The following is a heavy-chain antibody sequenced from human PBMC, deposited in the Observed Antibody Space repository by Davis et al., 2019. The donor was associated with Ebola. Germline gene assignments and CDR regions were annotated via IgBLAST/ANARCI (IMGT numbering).Heavy chain of an antibody. CDR3: ARDDGARLGSNYYYYYGMDV. D-gene: IGHD6-6*01. V-gene: IGHV1-69*13. CDR1: GGTFSSYA. Sequence: AASVKVSCKASGGTFSSYAISWVRQAPGQGLEWMGGIIPIFGTANYAQKFQGRVTITADESTSTAYMELSSLRSEDTAVYYCARDDGARLGSNYYYYYGMDVWGQGTTVTVSS. CDR2: IIPIFGTA. J-gene: IGHJ6*02.